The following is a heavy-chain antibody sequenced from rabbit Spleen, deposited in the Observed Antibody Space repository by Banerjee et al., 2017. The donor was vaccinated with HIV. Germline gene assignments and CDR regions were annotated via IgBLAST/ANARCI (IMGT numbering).Heavy chain of an antibody. CDR1: GFSFSSSHY. V-gene: IGHV1S40*01. CDR2: IYAGSGGNT. D-gene: IGHD1-1*01. J-gene: IGHJ4*01. Sequence: QSLEESGGDLVKPGASLTLTCTASGFSFSSSHYMCWVRQAPGKGLEWIACIYAGSGGNTYYASWAKGRFTISKTSSTTVTLQMTGLTAADTATYFCARDLDDVIGWNFGWWGQGTLVTVS. CDR3: ARDLDDVIGWNFGW.